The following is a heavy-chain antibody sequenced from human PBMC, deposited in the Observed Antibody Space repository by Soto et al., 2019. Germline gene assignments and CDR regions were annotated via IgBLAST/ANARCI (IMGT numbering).Heavy chain of an antibody. Sequence: QVQLVQSGAEVKKPGSSVKVSCKASGGTFSTYTIIWVRQAPGQGLEWMGRIIPMLDITSNAQRFQGRVTITEDKSTSTDYLELSSLRSEDTAVYYCTLGSWSAETFDIWGRGTMVTVSS. CDR1: GGTFSTYT. D-gene: IGHD6-13*01. J-gene: IGHJ3*02. CDR3: TLGSWSAETFDI. V-gene: IGHV1-69*02. CDR2: IIPMLDIT.